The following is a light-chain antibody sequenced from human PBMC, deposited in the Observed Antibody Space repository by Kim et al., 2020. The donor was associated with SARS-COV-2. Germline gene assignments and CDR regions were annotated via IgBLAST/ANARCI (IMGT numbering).Light chain of an antibody. CDR2: AAS. CDR1: QDISSF. CDR3: LQHKTFS. Sequence: AMPASVGDRVTITCRASQDISSFLAWFQQKPGKAPKRLIYAASSLQSGVPSRFSASGSGTEFTLTISSLQPEDFATYYCLQHKTFSFGGGTKVEI. V-gene: IGKV1-17*03. J-gene: IGKJ4*01.